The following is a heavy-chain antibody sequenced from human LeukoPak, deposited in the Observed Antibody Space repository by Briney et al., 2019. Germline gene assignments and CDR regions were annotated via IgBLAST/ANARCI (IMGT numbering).Heavy chain of an antibody. V-gene: IGHV3-23*01. CDR1: GFTFSSYA. CDR2: ISGSGGST. Sequence: RPGGSLRLSCAASGFTFSSYAMSWVRQAPGKGLEWVSAISGSGGSTYYADSVKGRFTISRDNSKNTLYLQMNSPRAEDTAVYYCAKDIRAAGAFDIWGQGTMVTVSS. CDR3: AKDIRAAGAFDI. D-gene: IGHD3-3*02. J-gene: IGHJ3*02.